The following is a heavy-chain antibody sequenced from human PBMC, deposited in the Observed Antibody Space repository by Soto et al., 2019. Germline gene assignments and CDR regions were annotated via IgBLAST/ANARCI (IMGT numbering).Heavy chain of an antibody. D-gene: IGHD3-3*01. Sequence: PGESLKISCKGSGYSFTSYWIGWVRQMPGKGLEWMGIIYPGDSDTRYSPSFQGQVTISADKSISTAYLQWSSLKASDTATYYCARHSPYGITIFGVVDLYYGMDVWGQGTTVTVSS. CDR2: IYPGDSDT. V-gene: IGHV5-51*01. CDR1: GYSFTSYW. J-gene: IGHJ6*02. CDR3: ARHSPYGITIFGVVDLYYGMDV.